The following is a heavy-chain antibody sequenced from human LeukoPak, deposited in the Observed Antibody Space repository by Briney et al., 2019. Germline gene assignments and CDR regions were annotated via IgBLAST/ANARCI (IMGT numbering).Heavy chain of an antibody. CDR1: GFTFSSCA. CDR2: ISGSGGST. D-gene: IGHD3-9*01. V-gene: IGHV3-23*01. Sequence: PGGSLRLSCAASGFTFSSCAMSWVRQAPGKGLEWVSAISGSGGSTYYADSVKGRFTISRDNSKNTLYLQMNSLRAEDTAVYYCAKKRGEYYDILTGYSPFDYWGQGTLVTVSS. J-gene: IGHJ4*02. CDR3: AKKRGEYYDILTGYSPFDY.